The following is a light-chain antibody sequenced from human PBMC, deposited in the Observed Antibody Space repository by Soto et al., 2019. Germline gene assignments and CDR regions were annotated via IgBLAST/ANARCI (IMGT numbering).Light chain of an antibody. CDR3: QQYGSSPGT. V-gene: IGKV3-20*01. Sequence: DIVLTHSPGTLSLSPGERATLSCRASQSVSGNYFAWYQQKPGQAPRLLIYAVSGRATGIPDRFSGSGSGTDFTLTISRLEPEDFAVYYCQQYGSSPGTFGQGTKLEIK. CDR1: QSVSGNY. CDR2: AVS. J-gene: IGKJ2*01.